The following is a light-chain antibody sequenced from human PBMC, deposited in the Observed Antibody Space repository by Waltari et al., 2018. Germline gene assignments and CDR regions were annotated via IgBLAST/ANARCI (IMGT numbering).Light chain of an antibody. CDR1: TGAVTSGYY. J-gene: IGLJ3*02. CDR2: IKS. CDR3: LLYYGGAQLGV. Sequence: QTVVTQEPSLTVSPGGTVTLTCASSTGAVTSGYYPNWFQQKPGQAPRALIYIKSNKHSWTPARFSGSLLGGKAALTLSGVQPEDEAEYYCLLYYGGAQLGVFGGGTKLTVL. V-gene: IGLV7-43*01.